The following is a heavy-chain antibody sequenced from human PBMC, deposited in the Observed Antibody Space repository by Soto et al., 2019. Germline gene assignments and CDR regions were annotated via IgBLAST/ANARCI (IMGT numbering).Heavy chain of an antibody. V-gene: IGHV4-30-2*01. CDR2: IYHSGST. Sequence: SETLSLTFPVPGCTISRGGYSWSCIRQPPGKGLEWIGYIYHSGSTYYNPSLKSRVTISVDRSKNQFSLKLSSVTAADTAVYYCAKPNPDLLFDYWGQGTLVTVSS. CDR3: AKPNPDLLFDY. J-gene: IGHJ4*02. CDR1: GCTISRGGYS.